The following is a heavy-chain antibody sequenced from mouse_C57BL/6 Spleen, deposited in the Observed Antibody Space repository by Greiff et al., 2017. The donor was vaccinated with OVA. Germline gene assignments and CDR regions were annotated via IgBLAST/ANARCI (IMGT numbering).Heavy chain of an antibody. CDR1: GFSLTSYA. CDR2: IWTGGGT. Sequence: VKLMESGPGLVAPSQSLSITCTVSGFSLTSYALSWVRQPPGKGLEWLGVIWTGGGTNYNSALKSRLSISKDNSKSQVFLKMNSLQTDDTARYYCARLDYGSSYDAMDYWGQGTSVTVSS. D-gene: IGHD1-1*01. V-gene: IGHV2-9-1*01. CDR3: ARLDYGSSYDAMDY. J-gene: IGHJ4*01.